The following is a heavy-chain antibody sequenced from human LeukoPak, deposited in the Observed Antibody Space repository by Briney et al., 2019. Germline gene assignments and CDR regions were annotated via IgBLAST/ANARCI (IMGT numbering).Heavy chain of an antibody. Sequence: PSETLSLTCTVSGGSISSGGYYWSWLRQHPGKGLEWIGYIYYSGSTYYNPSLKSRVTISVDTSKNQFSLKLSSVTAADTAVYYCVRDRELNYWGQGTLVTVSS. J-gene: IGHJ4*02. CDR1: GGSISSGGYY. CDR2: IYYSGST. CDR3: VRDRELNY. V-gene: IGHV4-31*03. D-gene: IGHD3-10*01.